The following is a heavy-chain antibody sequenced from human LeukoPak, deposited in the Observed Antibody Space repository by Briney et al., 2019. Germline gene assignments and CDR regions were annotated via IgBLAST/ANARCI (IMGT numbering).Heavy chain of an antibody. Sequence: SETLSLTCTLSDGSFSSYYWTWIRQTPGKGLEWIGYIDYSGSANYSPSLKSRVTISVDTSKNQYSLRLTSATPADTAVYYCARLGSGTSYYLDVWGKGTKVTVSS. CDR3: ARLGSGTSYYLDV. CDR1: DGSFSSYY. CDR2: IDYSGSA. J-gene: IGHJ6*03. V-gene: IGHV4-59*01. D-gene: IGHD3-10*01.